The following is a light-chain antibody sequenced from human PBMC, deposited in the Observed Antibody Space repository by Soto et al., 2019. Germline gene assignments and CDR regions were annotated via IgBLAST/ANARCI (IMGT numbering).Light chain of an antibody. CDR2: DAS. Sequence: DIQMTQSPSSLSASVGDRVTITCQASQDIRKYLNWYQQKPGKAPKFLIYDASNLETGVPSRFSGSGSGTEFTFTIISLQPEDIATYYCQQFDSLPLTFGGGTKVEIK. J-gene: IGKJ4*01. CDR3: QQFDSLPLT. V-gene: IGKV1-33*01. CDR1: QDIRKY.